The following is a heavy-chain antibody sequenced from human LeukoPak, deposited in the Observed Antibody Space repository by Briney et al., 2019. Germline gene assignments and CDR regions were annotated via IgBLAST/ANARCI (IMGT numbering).Heavy chain of an antibody. CDR3: ASLRDGYNPFFDY. CDR2: INHSGST. D-gene: IGHD5-24*01. J-gene: IGHJ4*02. Sequence: SETLSLTCAVYGGSFSGYYWSWIRQPPGKGLEWIGEINHSGSTNYNPSLKSRVTISVDTSKNQFSLKLSSVTAADTAVYYCASLRDGYNPFFDYWGQGTLVTVSS. V-gene: IGHV4-34*01. CDR1: GGSFSGYY.